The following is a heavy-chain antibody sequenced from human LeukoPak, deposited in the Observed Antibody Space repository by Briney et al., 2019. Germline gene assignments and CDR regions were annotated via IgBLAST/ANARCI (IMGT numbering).Heavy chain of an antibody. CDR2: INNDGRSA. CDR3: ARDLRTPSDTNIAIDY. J-gene: IGHJ4*02. CDR1: GFTFSSYW. V-gene: IGHV3-74*01. D-gene: IGHD4-23*01. Sequence: PGRSLRLSCAASGFTFSSYWMHWVRQGPGKGLVWVSRINNDGRSANYADSVKGRFTISRDNAKNTLYLQMNSLRAEDTAVYYCARDLRTPSDTNIAIDYWGQGTLVTVSS.